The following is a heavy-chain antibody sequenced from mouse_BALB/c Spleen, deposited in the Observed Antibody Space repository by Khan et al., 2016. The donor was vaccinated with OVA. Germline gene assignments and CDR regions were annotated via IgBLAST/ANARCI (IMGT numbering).Heavy chain of an antibody. Sequence: QVQPKESGAELARPGASVKMSCKASGYTFTSYTIHWIKKRPGQGLEWIGYINPSNGYTNYNQKFKDKATLTTDKSSTTAYLQLSSLTSDDSAVYNCVRDGAYHRNDGWFAYWDQGTLVTVSA. D-gene: IGHD2-14*01. V-gene: IGHV1-4*01. CDR1: GYTFTSYT. J-gene: IGHJ3*01. CDR2: INPSNGYT. CDR3: VRDGAYHRNDGWFAY.